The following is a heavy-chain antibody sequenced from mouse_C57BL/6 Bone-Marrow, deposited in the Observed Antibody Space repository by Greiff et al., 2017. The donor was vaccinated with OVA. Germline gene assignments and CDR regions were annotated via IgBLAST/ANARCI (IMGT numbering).Heavy chain of an antibody. CDR1: GYTFTSYW. CDR2: IDPSDSET. J-gene: IGHJ2*01. Sequence: QVQLQQPGAELVRPGSSVKLSCKASGYTFTSYWMHWVKQRPIQGLEWIGNIDPSDSETHYNQKFKDKATLTVDKSSSTAYMQLSSLTSEDSAVYYGARDFYYGTDYWGQGTTLTVSS. D-gene: IGHD2-1*01. V-gene: IGHV1-52*01. CDR3: ARDFYYGTDY.